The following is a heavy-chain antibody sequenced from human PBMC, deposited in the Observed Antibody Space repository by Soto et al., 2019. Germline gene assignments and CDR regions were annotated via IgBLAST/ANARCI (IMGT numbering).Heavy chain of an antibody. CDR1: GFTFSSYW. V-gene: IGHV3-7*05. CDR3: ARDGRGSYRPGRYYGMDV. D-gene: IGHD1-26*01. J-gene: IGHJ6*02. Sequence: GGSLRLSCAASGFTFSSYWMSWVRQAPGKGLEWVANIKQDGSEKYYVDSVKGRFTISRDNAKNSLYLQMNSLRAEDTAVYYCARDGRGSYRPGRYYGMDVWGQGTTVTVSS. CDR2: IKQDGSEK.